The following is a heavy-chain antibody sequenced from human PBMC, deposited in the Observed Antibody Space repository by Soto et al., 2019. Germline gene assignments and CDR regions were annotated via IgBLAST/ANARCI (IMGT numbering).Heavy chain of an antibody. V-gene: IGHV3-23*01. CDR2: ISGSGGST. J-gene: IGHJ4*02. Sequence: GGSLRLSFAASGFTFSSYAMSWVRQAPGKGLEWVSAISGSGGSTYFADSVKGRFTISRDNSKNTLYLQMNSLRAEDTAVYYCAKAQSSSWYIFDYWRQGTLVTVSA. CDR1: GFTFSSYA. D-gene: IGHD6-13*01. CDR3: AKAQSSSWYIFDY.